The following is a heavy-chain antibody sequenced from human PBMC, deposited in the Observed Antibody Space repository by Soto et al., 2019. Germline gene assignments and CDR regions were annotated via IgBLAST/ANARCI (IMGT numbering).Heavy chain of an antibody. V-gene: IGHV3-49*03. CDR1: GFTFGDYA. CDR2: IRSKAYGGTT. J-gene: IGHJ5*02. CDR3: TRDRIVRVFDL. Sequence: PGGSLRLACTASGFTFGDYAMSWFRQAPGKGLEWVGFIRSKAYGGTTEYAASVKGRFTISRDDSKSIAYLQMNSLKTEDTAVYYCTRDRIVRVFDLWAQGNLVTVSS. D-gene: IGHD3-10*01.